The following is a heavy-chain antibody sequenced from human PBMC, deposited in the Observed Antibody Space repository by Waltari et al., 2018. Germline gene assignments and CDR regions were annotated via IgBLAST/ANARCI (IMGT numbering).Heavy chain of an antibody. CDR3: ARGYSSSSIFDP. CDR1: GYSTSSGYY. J-gene: IGHJ5*02. Sequence: QVQLQESGPGLVKPSETLSLTCTVSGYSTSSGYYWGWIRQPPGKGLEWIGSIYHSGSTYYNPSLKSRVTISVDTSKNQFSLKLSSVTAADTAVYYCARGYSSSSIFDPWGQGTLVTVSS. CDR2: IYHSGST. D-gene: IGHD6-13*01. V-gene: IGHV4-38-2*02.